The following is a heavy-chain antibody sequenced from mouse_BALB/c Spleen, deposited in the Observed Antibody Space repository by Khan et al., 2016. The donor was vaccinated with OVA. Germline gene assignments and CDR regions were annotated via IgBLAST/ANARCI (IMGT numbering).Heavy chain of an antibody. Sequence: QIQLVQSGPELKKPGETVKISCKASGYTFTNYGMNWVKQAPGKALKWMGWTSTYTGEPTYADDFKGRFAFSLETSASTAYLQINNLKNEDTATYFCTRPPHFSYVLVYWGQGTSVTVSS. CDR1: GYTFTNYG. J-gene: IGHJ4*01. CDR3: TRPPHFSYVLVY. CDR2: TSTYTGEP. V-gene: IGHV9-3-1*01.